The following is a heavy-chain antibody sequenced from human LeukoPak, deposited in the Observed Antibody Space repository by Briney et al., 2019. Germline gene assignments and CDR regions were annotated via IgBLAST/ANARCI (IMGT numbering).Heavy chain of an antibody. J-gene: IGHJ4*02. CDR2: IYYSGST. CDR1: GGSISSHY. CDR3: ARLLVPAAIYDDY. Sequence: SETLSLTCTVSGGSISSHYWSWIRQPPGKGLEWIGYIYYSGSTNYNPSLKSRVTISVDTSKNQFSLKLSSVTAADTAVYYCARLLVPAAIYDDYWGQGTLVTVSS. V-gene: IGHV4-59*11. D-gene: IGHD2-2*01.